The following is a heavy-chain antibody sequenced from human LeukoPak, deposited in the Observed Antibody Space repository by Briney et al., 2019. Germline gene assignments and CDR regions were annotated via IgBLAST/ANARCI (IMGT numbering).Heavy chain of an antibody. V-gene: IGHV1-2*02. CDR3: ARAEDTAMVGVTVYSNY. CDR1: GYTFTGYY. CDR2: INPNSGGT. Sequence: GASVKVSCKASGYTFTGYYMHWVRQAPGQGLEWMGWINPNSGGTNYAQKFQGRVTMTRDTSISTAYMGLSRLRSDDTAVYYCARAEDTAMVGVTVYSNYWGQGTLVTVSS. D-gene: IGHD5-18*01. J-gene: IGHJ4*02.